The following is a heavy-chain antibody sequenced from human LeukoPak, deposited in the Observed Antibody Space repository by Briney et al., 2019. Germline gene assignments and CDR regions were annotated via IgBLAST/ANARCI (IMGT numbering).Heavy chain of an antibody. V-gene: IGHV4-30-2*01. CDR2: IYHSGST. CDR3: ASIPSYYFDY. CDR1: GGSISSGGYY. Sequence: PSQTLSLTCTVSGGSISSGGYYWSWIRQPPGKGLEWIGYIYHSGSTYYNPSLKSRVTISVDRSKNQFSLKLSSVTAADTAVYYCASIPSYYFDYWGQGTLVTVSS. D-gene: IGHD6-6*01. J-gene: IGHJ4*02.